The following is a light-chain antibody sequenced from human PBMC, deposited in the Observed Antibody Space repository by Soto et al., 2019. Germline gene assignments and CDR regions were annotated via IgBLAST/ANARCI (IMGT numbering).Light chain of an antibody. J-gene: IGKJ2*01. CDR3: QQYYSYRYT. CDR1: QSIDTW. Sequence: DIQMTQSPSTLSASVGDRVIITCRASQSIDTWLAWYQQKSGKAPNLLIYDASTLQTGVPSRFSGSASGPDFTLNINNLQPDDFATYYCQQYYSYRYTFGQGTKVEIK. CDR2: DAS. V-gene: IGKV1-5*01.